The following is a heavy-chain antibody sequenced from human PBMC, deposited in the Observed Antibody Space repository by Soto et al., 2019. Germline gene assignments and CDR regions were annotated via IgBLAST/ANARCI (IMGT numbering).Heavy chain of an antibody. CDR3: ARETSSWSLDY. CDR1: GFTFSTYW. CDR2: SNSDGRST. D-gene: IGHD6-13*01. Sequence: SLRLSCAASGFTFSTYWMHWVRQAPGKGLVWVSRSNSDGRSTDHADSVKGRFTISRDNAENTLYLQMNSLRVEDTAVYYCARETSSWSLDYWGQGMLVTVSS. V-gene: IGHV3-74*01. J-gene: IGHJ4*02.